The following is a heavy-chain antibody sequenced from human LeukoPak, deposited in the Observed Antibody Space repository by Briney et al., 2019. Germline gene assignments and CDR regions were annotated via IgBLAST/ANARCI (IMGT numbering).Heavy chain of an antibody. J-gene: IGHJ3*02. CDR3: ARDTFSGYANDAFDI. CDR2: ISSSSYI. Sequence: GGSLRLSCAASGFTFSSYAMSWVRQAPGKGLEWVSSISSSSYIYYADSVKGRFTISRDNAKNSLYLQMNSLRAEDTAVYYCARDTFSGYANDAFDIWGQGTMVTVSS. V-gene: IGHV3-21*01. D-gene: IGHD5-12*01. CDR1: GFTFSSYA.